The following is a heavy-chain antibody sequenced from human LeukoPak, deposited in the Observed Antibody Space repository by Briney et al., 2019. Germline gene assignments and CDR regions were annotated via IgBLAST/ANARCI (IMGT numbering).Heavy chain of an antibody. Sequence: PGGSLRLSCAASGFTFSDYFMSWIRQAPGKGLEWVSYITSSDSSVYYADSVQGRFTISRDNAKNSLYLQMNSLRVEDTAVYYCARRLRLKNPGGDAFDIWGQGTVVTVSS. D-gene: IGHD5/OR15-5a*01. J-gene: IGHJ3*02. V-gene: IGHV3-11*04. CDR3: ARRLRLKNPGGDAFDI. CDR1: GFTFSDYF. CDR2: ITSSDSSV.